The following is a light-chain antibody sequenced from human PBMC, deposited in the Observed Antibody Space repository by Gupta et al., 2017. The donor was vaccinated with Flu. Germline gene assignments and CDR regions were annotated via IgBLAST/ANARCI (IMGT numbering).Light chain of an antibody. CDR1: QSISSW. CDR2: KAS. J-gene: IGKJ2*01. V-gene: IGKV1-5*03. CDR3: QQYNSYSYT. Sequence: PSTLSASVGDRVTITCRASQSISSWLAWYQQKPGKAPKLLIYKASSLESGVPSRFSGSGSVTEFTLTISSLQPDDFATYYFQQYNSYSYTFGQSTKLEIK.